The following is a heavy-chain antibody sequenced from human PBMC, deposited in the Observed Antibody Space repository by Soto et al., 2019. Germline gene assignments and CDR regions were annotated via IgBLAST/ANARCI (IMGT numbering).Heavy chain of an antibody. CDR2: ISESGDGT. Sequence: LRLSCAASGFTFNTYAMTWVRQAPGKGLEWVSLISESGDGTYYADSVKGRFTISRDNSQRTLNLQMNSLRAEDTAVYYCAKNGDFWSWGMDVWGQGTTVTVSS. V-gene: IGHV3-23*01. D-gene: IGHD3-3*01. CDR3: AKNGDFWSWGMDV. CDR1: GFTFNTYA. J-gene: IGHJ6*02.